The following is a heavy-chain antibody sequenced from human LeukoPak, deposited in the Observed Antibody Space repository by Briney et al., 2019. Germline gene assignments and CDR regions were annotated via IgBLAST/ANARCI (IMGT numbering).Heavy chain of an antibody. Sequence: GGSLRLSRAASGFTFSSYEMNWVRQAPGKGLEWVSYISSSGSTIYYADSVKGRFTISRDNAKNSLYLQMNSLRAEDTAVYYCAREDIVATLDYWGQGTLVTVSS. V-gene: IGHV3-48*03. CDR1: GFTFSSYE. D-gene: IGHD5-12*01. CDR2: ISSSGSTI. CDR3: AREDIVATLDY. J-gene: IGHJ4*02.